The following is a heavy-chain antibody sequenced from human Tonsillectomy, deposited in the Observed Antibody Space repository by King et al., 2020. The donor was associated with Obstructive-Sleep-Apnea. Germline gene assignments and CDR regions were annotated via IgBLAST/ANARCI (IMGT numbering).Heavy chain of an antibody. CDR3: ARGLVGGFDY. CDR2: VSYDGSNK. V-gene: IGHV3-30*04. Sequence: VQLVESGGGVVQPGRYLRLSWAASGFTCSSYSMHWVRQAPGKGLEWVAVVSYDGSNKYYADSVKGRFTISRDNSKNTLYLQMNSLRAEDTAVYYCARGLVGGFDYWGQGTLVTVSS. J-gene: IGHJ4*02. D-gene: IGHD1-26*01. CDR1: GFTCSSYS.